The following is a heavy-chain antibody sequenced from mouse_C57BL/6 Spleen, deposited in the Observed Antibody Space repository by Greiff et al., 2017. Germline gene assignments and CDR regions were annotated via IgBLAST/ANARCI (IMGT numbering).Heavy chain of an antibody. J-gene: IGHJ2*01. CDR2: IYPGSGNT. CDR3: AREGYGPHFDY. CDR1: GYTFTDYY. Sequence: QVQLQQSGAELVRPGASVKLSCKASGYTFTDYYINWVKQRPGQGLEWIARIYPGSGNTYYNEKFKGKATLTAEKSSSTAYMQLSSLTSEDSAVYFCAREGYGPHFDYWGQGTTLTVSS. V-gene: IGHV1-76*01. D-gene: IGHD1-1*02.